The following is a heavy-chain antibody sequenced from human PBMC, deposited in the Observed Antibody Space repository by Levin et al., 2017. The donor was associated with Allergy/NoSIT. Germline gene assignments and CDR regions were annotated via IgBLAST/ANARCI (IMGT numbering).Heavy chain of an antibody. Sequence: SLKISCAASGFTFAANAMHWVRQAPGKGLEWVSGISWNSDNIGYADSVKGRFTISRDNAKNSLYLQMNSLRVEDTALYFCAKDDGGSWYFGYLDLWGQGTLVTVSS. CDR1: GFTFAANA. J-gene: IGHJ4*02. CDR2: ISWNSDNI. D-gene: IGHD6-13*01. CDR3: AKDDGGSWYFGYLDL. V-gene: IGHV3-9*01.